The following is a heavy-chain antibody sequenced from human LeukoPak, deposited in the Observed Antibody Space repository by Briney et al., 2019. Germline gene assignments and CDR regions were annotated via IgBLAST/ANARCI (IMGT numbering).Heavy chain of an antibody. CDR2: ISGSGGST. CDR1: GFTFSSYA. CDR3: AKVRRDDYGGNSERYYYGMDV. J-gene: IGHJ6*02. Sequence: GGSLRLSCAASGFTFSSYAMSWVRQAPGKGLEWVSAISGSGGSTYYADSVKGRFTISRDNSKNTLYLQMNSLRAEDTAVYYCAKVRRDDYGGNSERYYYGMDVWGQGTTVTVSS. D-gene: IGHD4-23*01. V-gene: IGHV3-23*01.